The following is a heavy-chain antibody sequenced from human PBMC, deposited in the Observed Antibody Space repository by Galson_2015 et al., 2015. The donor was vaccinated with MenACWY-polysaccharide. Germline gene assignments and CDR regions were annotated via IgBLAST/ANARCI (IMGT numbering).Heavy chain of an antibody. J-gene: IGHJ6*03. CDR3: AEHCYGTGGIYCCYYMDV. CDR1: VFTFSSFA. Sequence: SLRLSCAASVFTFSSFAMSWVRQAPGKGLEWVSAISGSGGSTYYADSVKGRFTISRDNSKNTLYLHMNSLRAEDTAVYYCAEHCYGTGGIYCCYYMDVWGKGTTVTVSS. CDR2: ISGSGGST. V-gene: IGHV3-23*01. D-gene: IGHD3-10*01.